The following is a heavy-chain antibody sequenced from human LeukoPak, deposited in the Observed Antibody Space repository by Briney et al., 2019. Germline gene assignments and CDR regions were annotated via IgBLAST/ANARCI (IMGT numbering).Heavy chain of an antibody. J-gene: IGHJ4*02. CDR2: IYYSGST. V-gene: IGHV4-31*03. CDR1: GGSISSGGYY. CDR3: ARDALTGERDY. Sequence: SQTLSLTCTVSGGSISSGGYYWSWIRQHSGKGLEWIGYIYYSGSTYYNPSLKSRVTISVDTSKNQFSLKLSSVTAADTAVYYCARDALTGERDYWGQGTLVTVSS. D-gene: IGHD7-27*01.